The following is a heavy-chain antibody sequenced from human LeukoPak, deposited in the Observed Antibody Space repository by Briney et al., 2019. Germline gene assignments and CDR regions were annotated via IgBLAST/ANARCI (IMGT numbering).Heavy chain of an antibody. CDR3: ATVPTARYYMDF. CDR2: IYSGGST. J-gene: IGHJ6*03. Sequence: GGSLRLSCAASGFTVSGNYMSWVRQAPGKGLEWVSVIYSGGSTYYADSVKGRFTISRDNSKNTLYLQMNSLRVEDTAAYYCATVPTARYYMDFWGKGTTVTVSS. D-gene: IGHD2-2*01. V-gene: IGHV3-66*02. CDR1: GFTVSGNY.